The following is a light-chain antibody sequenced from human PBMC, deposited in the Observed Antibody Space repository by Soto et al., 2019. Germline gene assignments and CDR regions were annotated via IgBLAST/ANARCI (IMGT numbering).Light chain of an antibody. CDR2: GNT. V-gene: IGLV1-40*01. J-gene: IGLJ1*01. Sequence: QSVLTQPPSVSWTPGQRVTISCTRSRYNIGAGYDVHWYRQLPGTAPKLLLYGNTNRPSGVPDRFSGSKSGTSASLAITGLQAEDEADYYCQSYDSSLRGYVFGTGTKLTVL. CDR3: QSYDSSLRGYV. CDR1: RYNIGAGYD.